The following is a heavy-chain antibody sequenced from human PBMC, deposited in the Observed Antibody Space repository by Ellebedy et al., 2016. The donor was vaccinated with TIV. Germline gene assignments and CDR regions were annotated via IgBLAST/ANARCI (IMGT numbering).Heavy chain of an antibody. Sequence: NPSFQGQVTISADKSISAAYLQWSSLKASDTAMYYCARLPRGVDAFDIWGQGTMVTVSS. J-gene: IGHJ3*02. D-gene: IGHD3-16*01. V-gene: IGHV5-51*01. CDR3: ARLPRGVDAFDI.